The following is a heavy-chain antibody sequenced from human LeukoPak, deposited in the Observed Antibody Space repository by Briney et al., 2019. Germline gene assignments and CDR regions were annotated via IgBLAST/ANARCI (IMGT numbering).Heavy chain of an antibody. V-gene: IGHV1-18*01. J-gene: IGHJ4*02. CDR3: ARLGGWAYRDYLQEAFDY. D-gene: IGHD4-17*01. Sequence: ASVKVSCKASGYTFTNFGISWVRQAPGQGLERMGWISPYNGNTNYAQKVQGRVTMTTDTSTSTVYMELRSLRSDDTAVYYCARLGGWAYRDYLQEAFDYWGQGTLVTVSS. CDR2: ISPYNGNT. CDR1: GYTFTNFG.